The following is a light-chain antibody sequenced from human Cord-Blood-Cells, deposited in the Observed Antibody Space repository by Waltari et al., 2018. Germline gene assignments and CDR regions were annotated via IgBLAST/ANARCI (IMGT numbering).Light chain of an antibody. V-gene: IGKV3-15*01. CDR1: PSVSSN. CDR3: QQYNNLPRT. J-gene: IGKJ1*01. Sequence: ELVMTQSPANMSVSPAATATLSCRAIPSVSSNLAWYQQKPGQAPRLLIYVASTRSTGIPARFCGGGSGTEFTLTISGLQSEDMAVYYCQQYNNLPRTFGQGTKVEIK. CDR2: VAS.